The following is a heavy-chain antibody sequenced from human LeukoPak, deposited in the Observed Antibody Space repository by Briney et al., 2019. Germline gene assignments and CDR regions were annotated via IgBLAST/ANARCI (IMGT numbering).Heavy chain of an antibody. D-gene: IGHD1-1*01. Sequence: GGSLRLSCAASGFTFSSYWKSWVRQAPGKGLEWVANIKQDGSEKYYVDSVKGRFTISRDNAKNSLYLQMNSLRAEDTAVYYCARDAVQLEPSNFDYWGQGTLVTVSS. CDR3: ARDAVQLEPSNFDY. CDR1: GFTFSSYW. CDR2: IKQDGSEK. V-gene: IGHV3-7*01. J-gene: IGHJ4*02.